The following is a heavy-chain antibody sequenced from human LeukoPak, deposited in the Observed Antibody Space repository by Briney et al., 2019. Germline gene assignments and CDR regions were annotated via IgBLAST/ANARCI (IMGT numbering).Heavy chain of an antibody. V-gene: IGHV4-39*01. D-gene: IGHD6-19*01. Sequence: SETLSLTCTVSGGSISSSSYYWGWIRQPPGKGLEWIGSIYYSGSTYYNPSLKSRVTISVDTSKNQFSLKLSSATAADTAVYYCARQHSSGWYTFDYWGQGTLVTVSS. CDR1: GGSISSSSYY. J-gene: IGHJ4*02. CDR2: IYYSGST. CDR3: ARQHSSGWYTFDY.